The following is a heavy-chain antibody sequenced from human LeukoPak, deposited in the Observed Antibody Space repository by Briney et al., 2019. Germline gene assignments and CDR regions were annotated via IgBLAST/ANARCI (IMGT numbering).Heavy chain of an antibody. J-gene: IGHJ4*02. V-gene: IGHV1-2*02. Sequence: ASVKVSCKASGYTFTGYYMHWVRQAPGQGLEWMGWINPNSGGTNYAQKFQGRVTMTRDTSISTAYMELSGLRSDDTAVYYCARTLYYYDSSGYYAVAYFDYWGQGTLVTVSS. D-gene: IGHD3-22*01. CDR1: GYTFTGYY. CDR2: INPNSGGT. CDR3: ARTLYYYDSSGYYAVAYFDY.